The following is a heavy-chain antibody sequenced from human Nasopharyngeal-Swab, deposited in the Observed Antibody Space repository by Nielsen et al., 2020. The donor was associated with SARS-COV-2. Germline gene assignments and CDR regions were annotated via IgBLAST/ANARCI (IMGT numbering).Heavy chain of an antibody. CDR3: ARGGVGKHGYYYDSSGQYNWFDP. J-gene: IGHJ5*02. D-gene: IGHD3-22*01. Sequence: WTRQPPGKGLEWIGSIYYSGSTYYNPSLKSRVTISVDTSKNQFSLKLSSVTAADTAVYYCARGGVGKHGYYYDSSGQYNWFDPWGQGTLVTVSS. V-gene: IGHV4-39*07. CDR2: IYYSGST.